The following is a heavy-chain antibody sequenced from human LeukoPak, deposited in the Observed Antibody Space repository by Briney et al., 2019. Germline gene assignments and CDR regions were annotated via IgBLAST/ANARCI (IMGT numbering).Heavy chain of an antibody. CDR3: AKDPLYSGSYYFDY. CDR1: GFTFSSYA. Sequence: GGSLRLSCAASGFTFSSYAMSWVRQAPGKGLEWVSAISGSGGSTYYADSVKGRFPISRDNSKNTLYLQMNSLRAEDTAVYYCAKDPLYSGSYYFDYWGQGTLVTVSS. V-gene: IGHV3-23*01. J-gene: IGHJ4*02. D-gene: IGHD1-26*01. CDR2: ISGSGGST.